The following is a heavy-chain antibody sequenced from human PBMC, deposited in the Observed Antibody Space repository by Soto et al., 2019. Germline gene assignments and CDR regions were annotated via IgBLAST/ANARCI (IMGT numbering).Heavy chain of an antibody. J-gene: IGHJ4*02. CDR3: AKDIREGWSGEFRGSAY. Sequence: GGSLRLSCAASGLTFSNYGMHWVRQAPGKGLEWVAHISYDGSNEHYVDSVKGRFTISRDNSKNTLYLQMNSLRAEDTALYYCAKDIREGWSGEFRGSAYWGQGTLVTVSS. D-gene: IGHD3-10*01. CDR2: ISYDGSNE. V-gene: IGHV3-30*18. CDR1: GLTFSNYG.